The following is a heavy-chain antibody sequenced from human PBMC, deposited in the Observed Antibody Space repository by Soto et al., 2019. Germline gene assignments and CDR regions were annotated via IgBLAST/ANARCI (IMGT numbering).Heavy chain of an antibody. Sequence: SQTLPVTWTVSGGIVISDTHCWSWHRQTPGKRLERIGFIYSGGSTKNPSLRSRVTMSVDTSKNQFSLKLRSVIVADTAVYHCARFVRSCSATTCSTRADVWGQGITVTVSS. V-gene: IGHV4-61*01. CDR2: IYSGGST. CDR3: ARFVRSCSATTCSTRADV. J-gene: IGHJ6*02. D-gene: IGHD2-2*01. CDR1: GGIVISDTHC.